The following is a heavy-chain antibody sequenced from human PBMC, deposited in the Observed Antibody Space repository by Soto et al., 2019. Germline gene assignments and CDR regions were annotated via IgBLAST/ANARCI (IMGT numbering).Heavy chain of an antibody. V-gene: IGHV3-30-3*01. CDR1: ELTFGTYA. Sequence: VGSLRLSCTASELTFGTYAMHWVRQAPGKGLEWVAVISFDGSNKYYADSVKGRFTISRDNSRNILYLQMNSLEAEDTAVYYCARERNADFNHYYGMDVWGQGTTVTVSS. CDR3: ARERNADFNHYYGMDV. CDR2: ISFDGSNK. J-gene: IGHJ6*02.